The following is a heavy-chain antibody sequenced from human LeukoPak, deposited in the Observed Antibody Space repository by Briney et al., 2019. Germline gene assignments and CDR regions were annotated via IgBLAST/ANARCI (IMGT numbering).Heavy chain of an antibody. D-gene: IGHD5-12*01. CDR3: AQTGGYDSFDY. J-gene: IGHJ4*02. CDR1: GFALSTTVVG. Sequence: SGPTLVKPTQTLTLTSTFAGFALSTTVVGGCWIRQPPGKVLEWLALIYWDDDNRYSPSLKSRLTNTKDTPKHQVVLTMTNMDPVDTATYYCAQTGGYDSFDYWGQGTLVTVST. CDR2: IYWDDDN. V-gene: IGHV2-5*02.